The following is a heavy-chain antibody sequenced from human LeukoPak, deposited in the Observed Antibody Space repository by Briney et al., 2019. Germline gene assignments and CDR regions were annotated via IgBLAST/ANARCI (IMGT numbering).Heavy chain of an antibody. CDR2: INPSDGDT. Sequence: ASVKVSCKASGYTFTDYYMHWVRQAPGQGFEWMGWINPSDGDTNYAQKFQGRVTMTRDTSISTAHMEVSRLRSDDTTVYYCARANFLYCSSTTCLFDYWGQGTLVTVSS. J-gene: IGHJ4*02. CDR3: ARANFLYCSSTTCLFDY. D-gene: IGHD2-2*01. CDR1: GYTFTDYY. V-gene: IGHV1-2*02.